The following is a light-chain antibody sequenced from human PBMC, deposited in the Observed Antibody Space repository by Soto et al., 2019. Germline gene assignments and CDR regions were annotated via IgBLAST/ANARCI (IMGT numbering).Light chain of an antibody. CDR2: KAS. CDR1: QSISSW. V-gene: IGKV1-5*03. J-gene: IGKJ1*01. Sequence: DIQMTQSPSTLSASVGDRVTITCRASQSISSWLDWYQQKPGKAPKLLIYKASSLESGVPSRFSGSGSETEFTLTISSLQPDDFATYYCQQHNSYSRTFGQGTKVDIK. CDR3: QQHNSYSRT.